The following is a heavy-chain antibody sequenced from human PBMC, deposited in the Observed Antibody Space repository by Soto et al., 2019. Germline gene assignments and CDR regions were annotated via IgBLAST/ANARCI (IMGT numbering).Heavy chain of an antibody. J-gene: IGHJ6*02. V-gene: IGHV5-51*01. CDR3: XRSRAAAGHYYYYYGMDV. CDR1: GYSFTSYW. CDR2: IYPGDSDT. Sequence: GEPLKISCKGSGYSFTSYWIGWVRQMPGKGLEWMGIIYPGDSDTRYSPSFQGQVTISADKSISTAYLQWSSLKASDTAMYYCXRSRAAAGHYYYYYGMDVWGQGTTVTVS. D-gene: IGHD6-13*01.